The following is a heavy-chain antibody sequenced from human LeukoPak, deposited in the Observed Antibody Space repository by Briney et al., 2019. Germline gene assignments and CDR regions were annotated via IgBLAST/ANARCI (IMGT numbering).Heavy chain of an antibody. D-gene: IGHD3-9*01. Sequence: GGSLRLSCAASGFTFSSYAMSWVRQAPGKGLEWVSSISSSSSYIYYADSVKGRFTISRDNAKNSLYLQMNSLRAEDTAVYYCARDDPLGYDILTGYNGYWGQGTLVTVSS. CDR1: GFTFSSYA. J-gene: IGHJ4*02. CDR2: ISSSSSYI. V-gene: IGHV3-21*01. CDR3: ARDDPLGYDILTGYNGY.